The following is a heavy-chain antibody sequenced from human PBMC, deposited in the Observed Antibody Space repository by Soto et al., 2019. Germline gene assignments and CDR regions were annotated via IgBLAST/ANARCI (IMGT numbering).Heavy chain of an antibody. D-gene: IGHD2-21*01. CDR1: GGSISSGGYS. J-gene: IGHJ4*02. V-gene: IGHV4-30-2*01. CDR3: ARTPRYSLYYFDY. CDR2: IYHSGST. Sequence: PSGTLSLTCAVSGGSISSGGYSWSWIRQPPGKGLEWIGYIYHSGSTYYNPSLKSRVTISVDRSKNQFSLKLSSVTAADTAVYYCARTPRYSLYYFDYWGQGTLVTVSS.